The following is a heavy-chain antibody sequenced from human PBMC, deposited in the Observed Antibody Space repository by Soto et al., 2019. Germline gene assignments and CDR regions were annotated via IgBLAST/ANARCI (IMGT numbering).Heavy chain of an antibody. D-gene: IGHD6-13*01. J-gene: IGHJ4*02. CDR3: ARDAPGAAPY. CDR1: GGPIINGDSY. Sequence: QVQLQESGPGLVRPSQTLSLTCTVSGGPIINGDSYLNWIRQHPEKGLEWLGYINYSGTTNYNPAVKSRIHISIDTAKNQFSLRLTSETAADTAVYYCARDAPGAAPYWGQGTLVTVSS. V-gene: IGHV4-31*03. CDR2: INYSGTT.